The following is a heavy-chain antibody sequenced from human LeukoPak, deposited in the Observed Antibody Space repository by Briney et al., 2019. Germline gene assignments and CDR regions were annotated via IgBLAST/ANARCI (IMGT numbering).Heavy chain of an antibody. CDR3: VKDNPLDY. CDR2: IRYDGNNK. CDR1: GFTFSSYS. V-gene: IGHV3-30*02. J-gene: IGHJ4*02. D-gene: IGHD1-14*01. Sequence: GGSLRLSCAASGFTFSSYSMNWVRQAPGKGLEWVAFIRYDGNNKLYADSMKGRFTISRDNSKNTLYLHINSLRAEDTAVYYCVKDNPLDYWGQGTLVIVSS.